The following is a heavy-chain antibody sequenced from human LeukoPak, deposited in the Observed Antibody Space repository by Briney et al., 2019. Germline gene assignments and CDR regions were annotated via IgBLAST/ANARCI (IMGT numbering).Heavy chain of an antibody. CDR2: IFYSGST. D-gene: IGHD1-1*01. CDR1: GGSVSSRGYY. CDR3: ARNPETASFDY. J-gene: IGHJ4*02. Sequence: PSETLSLTCTVSGGSVSSRGYYWGWIRQHPGKGLEWIGYIFYSGSTYYNPSLKSRVTISLDTSNNQFSLRLSSVTAADTAVYYCARNPETASFDYWGQGTLVTVSS. V-gene: IGHV4-31*03.